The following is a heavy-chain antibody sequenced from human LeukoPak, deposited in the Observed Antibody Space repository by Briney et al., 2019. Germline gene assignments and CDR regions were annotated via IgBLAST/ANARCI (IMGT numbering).Heavy chain of an antibody. D-gene: IGHD2-2*02. CDR3: AKLYCSSTNCYTFDY. CDR2: ISGSGGST. V-gene: IGHV3-23*01. Sequence: GGSLRLSCAASGFTFSSYWMSWVRQAPGKGLEWVSAISGSGGSTYYADSVKGRFTISRDNSKNTLYLQMNSLRAEDTAVYYCAKLYCSSTNCYTFDYWGQGTLVTVSS. J-gene: IGHJ4*02. CDR1: GFTFSSYW.